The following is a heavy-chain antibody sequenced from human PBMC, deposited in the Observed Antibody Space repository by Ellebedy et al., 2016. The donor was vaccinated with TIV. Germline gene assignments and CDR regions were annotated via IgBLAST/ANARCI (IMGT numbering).Heavy chain of an antibody. Sequence: GGSLRLSXAASGFTFSSYAMSWVRQAPGKGLEWVSAISGSGGSTYYADSVKGRFTISRDNSKNTLFLQMNSLRAEDTAVYYCAGDLVLGSGSNGYWGQGALVTVSS. J-gene: IGHJ4*02. CDR1: GFTFSSYA. CDR2: ISGSGGST. V-gene: IGHV3-23*01. CDR3: AGDLVLGSGSNGY. D-gene: IGHD3-10*01.